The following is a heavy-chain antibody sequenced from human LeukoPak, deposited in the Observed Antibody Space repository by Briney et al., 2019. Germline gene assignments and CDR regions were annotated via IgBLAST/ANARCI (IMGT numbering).Heavy chain of an antibody. CDR2: LYYGGST. CDR1: GDPISNFY. J-gene: IGHJ3*02. D-gene: IGHD6-6*01. V-gene: IGHV4-59*12. Sequence: SETLSLTCSVSGDPISNFYWSWIRQSPEKGLEWIGDLYYGGSTNYNPSFKSRVTISVDTSKNQFSLKLSSVTAADTAVYYCARDHSSSSWMDSFEIWGPGTKVTVSS. CDR3: ARDHSSSSWMDSFEI.